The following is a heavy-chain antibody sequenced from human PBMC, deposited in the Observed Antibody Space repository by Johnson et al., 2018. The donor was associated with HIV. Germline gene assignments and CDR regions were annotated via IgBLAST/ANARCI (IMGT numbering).Heavy chain of an antibody. J-gene: IGHJ3*02. CDR3: VRLFYDSSAFDI. Sequence: QVQLVESGGGVVQPGTSLRLSCAASGFTFTSFAMHWVRQAPGKGLEWVGFISYDGSNKYFTDSVRGRFTISRDNSRNTLFLQMNSLRAEDTGVYYCVRLFYDSSAFDIWGQGTLVTVSS. V-gene: IGHV3-30-3*01. CDR1: GFTFTSFA. CDR2: ISYDGSNK. D-gene: IGHD3-22*01.